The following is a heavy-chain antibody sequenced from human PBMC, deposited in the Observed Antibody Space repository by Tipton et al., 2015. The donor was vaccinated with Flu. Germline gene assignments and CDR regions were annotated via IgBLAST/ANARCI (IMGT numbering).Heavy chain of an antibody. CDR2: INPDRGGT. Sequence: QVQLVQSGAEVKEPGASVKVSCKASGYMFSDYYLHWVRLAPGQGLQWMGWINPDRGGTNYAQKFQGRVTMTRDTSISTFYMELSSLTSDDTAVYYCARGINWRSYDNSAHPSYWGEGTLVTVSS. D-gene: IGHD3-16*01. CDR1: GYMFSDYY. V-gene: IGHV1-2*02. J-gene: IGHJ4*02. CDR3: ARGINWRSYDNSAHPSY.